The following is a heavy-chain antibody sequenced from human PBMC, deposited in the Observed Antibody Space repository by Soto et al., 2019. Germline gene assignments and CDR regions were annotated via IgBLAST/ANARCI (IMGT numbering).Heavy chain of an antibody. Sequence: EVQLVESGGALVQPRGSLRLSCAASGFTFSNYAMNWVRQAPGKGLEWVSYISTGDSPIYYADSVKGRFTISRDNAKKSLYLQMISLRAEDTAVYYCATVCRFCSGSNSLYWGRGTLVTVSS. V-gene: IGHV3-48*01. J-gene: IGHJ4*02. D-gene: IGHD2-15*01. CDR2: ISTGDSPI. CDR1: GFTFSNYA. CDR3: ATVCRFCSGSNSLY.